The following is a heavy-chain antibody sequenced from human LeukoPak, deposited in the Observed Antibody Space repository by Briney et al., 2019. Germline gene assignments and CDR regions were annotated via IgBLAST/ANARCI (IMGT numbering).Heavy chain of an antibody. D-gene: IGHD2-2*01. CDR1: GFTFSDYY. Sequence: LRLSCAASGFTFSDYYMSWIRQAPGKGLEWIGNIYHTGSTNYKSPLKSRAAISLDTSKNQFSLKLNSVTAADTAVYYCARGYCSTTSCPYIWFDPWGQGTLVTVSS. CDR2: IYHTGST. CDR3: ARGYCSTTSCPYIWFDP. V-gene: IGHV4-34*01. J-gene: IGHJ5*02.